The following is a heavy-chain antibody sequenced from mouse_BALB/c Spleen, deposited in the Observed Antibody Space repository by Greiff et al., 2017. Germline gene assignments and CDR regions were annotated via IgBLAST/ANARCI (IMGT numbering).Heavy chain of an antibody. V-gene: IGHV1-9*01. CDR1: GYTFSSYW. CDR2: ILPGSGST. D-gene: IGHD4-1*01. Sequence: QVQLQQSGAELMKPGASVKISCKATGYTFSSYWIEWVKQRPGHGLEWIGEILPGSGSTNYNEKFKGKATFTADTSSNTAYMQLSSLTSEDSAVYYCARGRRLGAFDYWGQGTTLTVSS. J-gene: IGHJ2*01. CDR3: ARGRRLGAFDY.